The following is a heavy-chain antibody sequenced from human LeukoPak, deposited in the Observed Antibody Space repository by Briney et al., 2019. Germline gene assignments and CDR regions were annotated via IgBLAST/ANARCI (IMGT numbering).Heavy chain of an antibody. V-gene: IGHV4-34*01. CDR1: GGSFSGYY. D-gene: IGHD1-26*01. Sequence: SETLSLTCAVYGGSFSGYYWSWILQPPGKGLQWIGEINHSGSTNYNPSLKSRVTISVDTSKNQFSLKLSSVAAADTAVYYCARRAGIVGARVWPPASFDYWGQGTLVTVSS. CDR2: INHSGST. J-gene: IGHJ4*02. CDR3: ARRAGIVGARVWPPASFDY.